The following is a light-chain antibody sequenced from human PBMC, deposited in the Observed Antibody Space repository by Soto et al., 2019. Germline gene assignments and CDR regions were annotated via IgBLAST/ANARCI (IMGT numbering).Light chain of an antibody. CDR1: QTVNSDH. Sequence: EIVLTQSQGTLSLSPGETATLSCRASQTVNSDHLAWFQQRPGQAPRLLIFATSRRATDIPDRFSGSGSGTDFTLAIRRLEPEDFAVYYCHQFGYSPRTFGQGTKVE. J-gene: IGKJ1*01. CDR3: HQFGYSPRT. CDR2: ATS. V-gene: IGKV3-20*01.